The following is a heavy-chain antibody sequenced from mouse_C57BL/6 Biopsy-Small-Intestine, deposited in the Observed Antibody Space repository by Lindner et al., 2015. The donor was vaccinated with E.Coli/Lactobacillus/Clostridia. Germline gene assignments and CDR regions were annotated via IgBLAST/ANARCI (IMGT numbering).Heavy chain of an antibody. CDR1: GYTFTNYG. V-gene: IGHV1-81*01. J-gene: IGHJ2*01. Sequence: VQLQESGAELARPGASVNLSCKTSGYTFTNYGITWVKQRTGQGLEWIGEIYPGSGNTYYNEKFKGKATLTADKSSSTAYMELRSLTSEDSAVYFCARDYGSSYFDYWGQGTTLTVSS. D-gene: IGHD1-1*01. CDR3: ARDYGSSYFDY. CDR2: IYPGSGNT.